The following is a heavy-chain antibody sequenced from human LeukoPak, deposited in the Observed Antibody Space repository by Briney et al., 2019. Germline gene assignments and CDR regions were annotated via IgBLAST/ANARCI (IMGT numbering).Heavy chain of an antibody. CDR3: ARRYSSTHPYFDN. CDR1: GFTFSRYS. V-gene: IGHV3-48*02. CDR2: IRYGSSAI. D-gene: IGHD6-13*01. Sequence: GGSLRLSCAASGFTFSRYSMNWVRQTPGKGLEWVSYIRYGSSAIYYADSVKGRFTISRDNAKNSLYLQMNSLRDEDTAVYYCARRYSSTHPYFDNWGQGTLVTVSS. J-gene: IGHJ4*02.